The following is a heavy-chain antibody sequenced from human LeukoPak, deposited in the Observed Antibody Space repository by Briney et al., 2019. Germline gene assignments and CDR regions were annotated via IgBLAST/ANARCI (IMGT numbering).Heavy chain of an antibody. CDR2: ISGSGDDT. CDR1: GFTFSSYY. CDR3: AKPYSSRWSSEGLGY. J-gene: IGHJ4*02. Sequence: PGGSLRLSCAASGFTFSSYYMSWVRQAPGKGLEWVSVISGSGDDTYYGDSVKGRFTISRDNSKNTLYLQMNSLRAEDTAVYYCAKPYSSRWSSEGLGYWGQGTLVTVSS. V-gene: IGHV3-23*01. D-gene: IGHD2-2*01.